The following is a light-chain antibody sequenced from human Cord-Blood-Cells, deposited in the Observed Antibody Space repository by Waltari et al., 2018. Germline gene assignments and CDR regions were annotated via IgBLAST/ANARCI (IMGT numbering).Light chain of an antibody. J-gene: IGLJ3*02. CDR2: DVS. CDR3: CSYAGSYTLV. V-gene: IGLV2-11*01. CDR1: SSDVGGSNY. Sequence: QSALTPPRSVSGSPGQSVTLSCPGTSSDVGGSNYVSWYQQHPGKAPKLMIYDVSKRPSGVPDRFSGSKSGNTASLTISGLQAEDEADYYCCSYAGSYTLVFGGGTKLTVL.